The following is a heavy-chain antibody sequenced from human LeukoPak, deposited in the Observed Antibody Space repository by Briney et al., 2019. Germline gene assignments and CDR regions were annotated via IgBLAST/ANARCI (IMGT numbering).Heavy chain of an antibody. CDR1: GGSFSGYY. Sequence: PSETLSLTCAVYGGSFSGYYWSWIRQPPGKGLEWIGEINHSGSTNYNPSLKSRVTISVDTSKNQFSLKLGSVTAADTAVYYCARGLSPHIVVVPAAQQDIVATVGTYFDYWGQGTLVTVSS. V-gene: IGHV4-34*01. CDR3: ARGLSPHIVVVPAAQQDIVATVGTYFDY. D-gene: IGHD2-2*01. CDR2: INHSGST. J-gene: IGHJ4*02.